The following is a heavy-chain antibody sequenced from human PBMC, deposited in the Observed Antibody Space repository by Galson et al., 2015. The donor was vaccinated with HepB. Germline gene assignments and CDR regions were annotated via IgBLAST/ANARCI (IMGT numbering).Heavy chain of an antibody. CDR1: GYTFTGYY. J-gene: IGHJ4*02. CDR2: INPNNGGT. D-gene: IGHD3-3*01. V-gene: IGHV1-2*06. CDR3: ARDNLEDYDFWSGYYRVLDY. Sequence: SVKVSCKASGYTFTGYYMHWVRQAPGQGLEWMGRINPNNGGTNFAQKFQGRVTMTRDTSITTAYMELSRLRSDDTAVCYCARDNLEDYDFWSGYYRVLDYWGQGTLVTVSS.